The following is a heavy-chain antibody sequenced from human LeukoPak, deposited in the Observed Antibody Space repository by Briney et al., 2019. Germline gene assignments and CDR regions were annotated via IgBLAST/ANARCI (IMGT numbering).Heavy chain of an antibody. J-gene: IGHJ4*02. CDR2: ISYDGSNK. D-gene: IGHD3-16*01. CDR1: GFTFSSYA. CDR3: ARDHARGGILDY. Sequence: AGGSLRLSCAASGFTFSSYAMHWVRQAPGKGLEWVAVISYDGSNKYYADSVKGRFTISRDNSKNTLYLQMNSLRAEDTAVYYCARDHARGGILDYWGQGTLVTVSS. V-gene: IGHV3-30*04.